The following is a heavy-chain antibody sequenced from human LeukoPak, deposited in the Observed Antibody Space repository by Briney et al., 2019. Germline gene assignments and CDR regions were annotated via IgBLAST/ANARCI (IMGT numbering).Heavy chain of an antibody. CDR2: MYYSGST. D-gene: IGHD3-22*01. CDR1: GGSISSSRYY. CDR3: ARHRYYYDSSGYYYQP. V-gene: IGHV4-39*07. J-gene: IGHJ5*02. Sequence: SETLSLTCTVSGGSISSSRYYWGWIRQPPGKGLEWIGSMYYSGSTNYNPSLKSRVTISVDTSKNQFSQRLSSVTAADTAVYYCARHRYYYDSSGYYYQPWGQGTLVTVSS.